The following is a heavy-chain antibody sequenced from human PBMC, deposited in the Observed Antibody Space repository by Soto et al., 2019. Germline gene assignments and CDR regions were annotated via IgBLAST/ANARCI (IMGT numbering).Heavy chain of an antibody. CDR2: IYHSGST. Sequence: QLQLQESGSGLVKPSQTLSLTCAVSGGSISSGGYSWSWIRQPPGKGLEWIGYIYHSGSTYYNPSLKSRVTISVDRSKNPFVPKLSSVTAADTAVYYCARCRGGYYGSGGDFGYWGQGTLVTVSS. V-gene: IGHV4-30-2*01. CDR3: ARCRGGYYGSGGDFGY. D-gene: IGHD3-10*01. J-gene: IGHJ4*02. CDR1: GGSISSGGYS.